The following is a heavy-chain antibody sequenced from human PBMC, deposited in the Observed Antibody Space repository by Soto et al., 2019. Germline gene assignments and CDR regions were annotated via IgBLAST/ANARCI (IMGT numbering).Heavy chain of an antibody. Sequence: TSETLSLTCTVSGVSISSGGYYCSWIRQHPGKGLEWIGYIYYTGSTYYNPSLKSRVTMSLDTSKNQFSLKLSSVTVADTAVYYFGRGLKLEKDGFDIWGQGK. CDR2: IYYTGST. CDR3: GRGLKLEKDGFDI. J-gene: IGHJ3*02. D-gene: IGHD1-1*01. V-gene: IGHV4-31*03. CDR1: GVSISSGGYY.